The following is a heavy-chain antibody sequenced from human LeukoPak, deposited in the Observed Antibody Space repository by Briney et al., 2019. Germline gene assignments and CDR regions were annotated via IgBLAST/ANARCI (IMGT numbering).Heavy chain of an antibody. CDR3: VTYYYGSGSPSYYYDYGMDV. CDR1: GGSISSGSCY. CDR2: VYYSGST. V-gene: IGHV4-39*07. J-gene: IGHJ6*02. D-gene: IGHD3-10*01. Sequence: TSETLSLTCTVSGGSISSGSCYWGWIRQPPGKGLEWIGSVYYSGSTYYNPSLKSRVTISIDTSKNQFSLKLSSVTAADTAVYYCVTYYYGSGSPSYYYDYGMDVWGQGTTVTVSS.